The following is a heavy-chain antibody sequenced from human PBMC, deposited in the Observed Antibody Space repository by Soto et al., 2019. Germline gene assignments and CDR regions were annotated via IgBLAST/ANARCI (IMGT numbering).Heavy chain of an antibody. CDR2: TYQSGSA. CDR1: GGSISSGGYS. CDR3: ARDYYGMDV. J-gene: IGHJ6*02. Sequence: LSLTCTVSGGSISSGGYSWTWIRQSPGKGLEWIGYTYQSGSAYYNPSLKSRVTISVDRSKNQFSLNLTSVTAADTAVYYCARDYYGMDVWGQGTTVTVS. V-gene: IGHV4-30-2*06.